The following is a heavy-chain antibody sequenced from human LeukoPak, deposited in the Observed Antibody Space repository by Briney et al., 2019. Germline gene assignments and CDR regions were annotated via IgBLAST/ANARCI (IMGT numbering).Heavy chain of an antibody. CDR2: NIPPFGTP. Sequence: SVKVSCKASGGMFSTTAINWIRQAPGQGLEWMGGNIPPFGTPDYAQKFQGRVTITADESTSTVYMEMTSLTSEDTAIYYCARDIGILTGYYDWGQGTLVTVSS. D-gene: IGHD3-9*01. CDR1: GGMFSTTA. V-gene: IGHV1-69*13. CDR3: ARDIGILTGYYD. J-gene: IGHJ4*02.